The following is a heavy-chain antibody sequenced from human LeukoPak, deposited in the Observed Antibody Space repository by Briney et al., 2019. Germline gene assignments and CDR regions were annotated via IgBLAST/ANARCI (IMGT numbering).Heavy chain of an antibody. CDR2: ISYDGSNK. CDR3: ARDAYCSSTSCKEYFDL. CDR1: GFTFSSYG. D-gene: IGHD2-2*01. J-gene: IGHJ2*01. Sequence: GGSLRLSCAASGFTFSSYGMHWVRQAPGKGLEWVAVISYDGSNKYYADSVKGRFTISRDNSKNTLYLQMNSLRAEDPAVYYCARDAYCSSTSCKEYFDLWGRGTLVTVSS. V-gene: IGHV3-30*03.